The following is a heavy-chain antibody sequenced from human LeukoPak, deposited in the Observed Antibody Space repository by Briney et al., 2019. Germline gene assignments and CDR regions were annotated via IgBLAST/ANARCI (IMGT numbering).Heavy chain of an antibody. CDR2: ISTDGTNT. CDR1: GFIFSNYW. V-gene: IGHV3-74*01. CDR3: ARVAAAGNSFDY. J-gene: IGHJ4*02. D-gene: IGHD6-13*01. Sequence: PGGSLRLSCAASGFIFSNYWMHWVRQAPGKGLMWVSRISTDGTNTNYADSVKGRFTISRDNAKNSLYLQMNSLRAEGTAVYYCARVAAAGNSFDYWGQGTLVTVSS.